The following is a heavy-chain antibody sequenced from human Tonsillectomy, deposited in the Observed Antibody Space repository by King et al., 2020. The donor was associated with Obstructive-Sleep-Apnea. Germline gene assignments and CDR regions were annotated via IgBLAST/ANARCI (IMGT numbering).Heavy chain of an antibody. J-gene: IGHJ4*02. CDR1: GYTFTGYY. CDR3: ARNSGYDYYFDY. V-gene: IGHV1-2*02. Sequence: QLVQSGAEVKKPGASVKVSCKASGYTFTGYYMHWVRQAPGQGLEWMGWINPDTGDTNFSKNFQGRVTMTRDTSISSAYMELSRLRSDDTAVYYCARNSGYDYYFDYWGQGTLATVSS. D-gene: IGHD5-12*01. CDR2: INPDTGDT.